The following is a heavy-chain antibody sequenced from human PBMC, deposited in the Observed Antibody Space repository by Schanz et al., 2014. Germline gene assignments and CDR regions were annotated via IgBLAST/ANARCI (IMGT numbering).Heavy chain of an antibody. Sequence: DVHLLESGGGLVQPGGSLRLSCEASGFSFGNYGMSWVRRAPGKGLEWVSYVSRSTPDIYYADSVKGRFTMSRDNAKNSVFLQMNSLRAEDTAVYYCVRDSFFAFDYWGQGTMVTVSS. CDR2: VSRSTPDI. D-gene: IGHD3-3*01. V-gene: IGHV3-48*01. J-gene: IGHJ4*02. CDR3: VRDSFFAFDY. CDR1: GFSFGNYG.